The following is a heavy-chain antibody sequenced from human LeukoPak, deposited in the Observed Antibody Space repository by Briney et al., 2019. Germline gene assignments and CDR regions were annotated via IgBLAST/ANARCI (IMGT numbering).Heavy chain of an antibody. Sequence: ASVKVSCKASGYTFTNYDINWVRQASGQGLEWMGWMNPNSGNTGSAQKFQGRVTMTSNTSISTAYMELSSLRSEDTAVYYCARGLRREQQLLRAFDYWGQGTPVTASS. CDR3: ARGLRREQQLLRAFDY. CDR1: GYTFTNYD. V-gene: IGHV1-8*01. D-gene: IGHD6-13*01. J-gene: IGHJ4*02. CDR2: MNPNSGNT.